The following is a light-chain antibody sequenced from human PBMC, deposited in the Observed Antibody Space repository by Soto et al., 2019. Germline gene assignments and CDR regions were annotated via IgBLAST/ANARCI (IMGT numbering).Light chain of an antibody. CDR3: QQFHTYYT. V-gene: IGKV1-5*01. J-gene: IGKJ2*01. Sequence: DIEMTQSPSTLSASVGDRVTITCRASQNITTLLAWYQQKQGRAPKLLIYDASRLEDGVPSRFSGSGYGTEFTLTISGLQPDDFATYYCQQFHTYYTFGQGTNVHIK. CDR1: QNITTL. CDR2: DAS.